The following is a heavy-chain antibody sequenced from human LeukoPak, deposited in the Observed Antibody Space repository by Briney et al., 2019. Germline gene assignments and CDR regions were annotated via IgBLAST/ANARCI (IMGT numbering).Heavy chain of an antibody. V-gene: IGHV4-61*02. CDR1: GGSISSGSYY. Sequence: SETLSLTCTVSGGSISSGSYYWSWIRQPAGKGLEWIGRIYTSGSTNYNPSLKSRVTISVDTSKNQFSLKLSSVTAADTAVYYCARYSSSLAHDYWGQGTLVTVSS. D-gene: IGHD6-6*01. J-gene: IGHJ4*02. CDR3: ARYSSSLAHDY. CDR2: IYTSGST.